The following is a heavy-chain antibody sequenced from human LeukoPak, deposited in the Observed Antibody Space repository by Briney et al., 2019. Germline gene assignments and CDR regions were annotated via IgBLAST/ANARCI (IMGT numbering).Heavy chain of an antibody. Sequence: PSETLSLTCTVSGGSISSYYWSWIRQPPGKGLEWIGYIYYSGSTNYNPSLKSRVTISVDTSKNQFSLKLSSVTAADTAVYYCARTAAAGIYRGGPYAFDIWGQGTMVTVSS. CDR3: ARTAAAGIYRGGPYAFDI. CDR1: GGSISSYY. J-gene: IGHJ3*02. V-gene: IGHV4-59*01. D-gene: IGHD6-13*01. CDR2: IYYSGST.